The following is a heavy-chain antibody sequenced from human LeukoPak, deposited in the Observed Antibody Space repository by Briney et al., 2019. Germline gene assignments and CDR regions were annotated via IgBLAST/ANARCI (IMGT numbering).Heavy chain of an antibody. D-gene: IGHD6-13*01. V-gene: IGHV1-2*02. Sequence: GASVKVSCKASGYTFTGYYMHWVRQAPGQGLEWMGWINPNSGGTNYAQKFQGRVTMTRDTSISTAYMELSRLRSDDTAVYYCARGGEYSSSWTNFDYWGQGTLVTVSS. J-gene: IGHJ4*02. CDR3: ARGGEYSSSWTNFDY. CDR2: INPNSGGT. CDR1: GYTFTGYY.